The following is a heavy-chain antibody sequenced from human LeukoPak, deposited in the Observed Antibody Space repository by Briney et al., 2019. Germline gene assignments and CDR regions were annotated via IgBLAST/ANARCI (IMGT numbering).Heavy chain of an antibody. CDR1: GYTFTSYG. D-gene: IGHD3-3*01. CDR2: ISAYNGNT. J-gene: IGHJ5*02. V-gene: IGHV1-18*01. CDR3: ARGRITIFGVDNNWFDP. Sequence: GASVKVSCKASGYTFTSYGISWVRQAPGQGLEWMGWISAYNGNTNYAQKLQGRVTMTTDTSTSTAYMELSSPRSEDTAVYYCARGRITIFGVDNNWFDPWGQGTLVTVSS.